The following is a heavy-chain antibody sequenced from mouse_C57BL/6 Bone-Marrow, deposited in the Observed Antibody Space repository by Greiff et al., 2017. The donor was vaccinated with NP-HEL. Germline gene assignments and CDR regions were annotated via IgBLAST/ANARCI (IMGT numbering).Heavy chain of an antibody. Sequence: VQVVESGAELVRPGASVTLSCKASGYTFTDYEMHWVKQTPVHGLEWIGAIDPETGGTAYNQKFKGKAILTADKSSSTAYMELRSLTSEDSAVYYCTRSTTVVAPDYWGQGTTLTVSS. CDR3: TRSTTVVAPDY. V-gene: IGHV1-15*01. D-gene: IGHD1-1*01. J-gene: IGHJ2*01. CDR2: IDPETGGT. CDR1: GYTFTDYE.